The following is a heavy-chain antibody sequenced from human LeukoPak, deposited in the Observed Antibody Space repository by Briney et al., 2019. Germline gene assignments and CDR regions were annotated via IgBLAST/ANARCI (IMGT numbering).Heavy chain of an antibody. Sequence: PSETLSLTCSASDGSITSSGHYWGWIRQPPGKGLEWIGSFFYGGTTYYNPSLNGRATVSLGTSKNQFFLKMTSVTVADTAVYYCARAFDKWGQGILVTVSS. CDR3: ARAFDK. CDR2: FFYGGTT. J-gene: IGHJ4*02. CDR1: DGSITSSGHY. V-gene: IGHV4-39*01.